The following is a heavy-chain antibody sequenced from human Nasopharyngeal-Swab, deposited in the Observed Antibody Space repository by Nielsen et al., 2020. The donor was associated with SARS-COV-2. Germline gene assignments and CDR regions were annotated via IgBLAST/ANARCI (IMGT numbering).Heavy chain of an antibody. J-gene: IGHJ3*02. CDR2: ISYDGSNK. CDR3: ARDRAYYYDSSGYYSDAFDI. D-gene: IGHD3-22*01. CDR1: GFTFSTYA. V-gene: IGHV3-30-3*01. Sequence: GGSLKLSFAASGFTFSTYAIHWFRQAQGKGLEWVAVISYDGSNKYYADSAKGRFTISRDNSKNTLYLQMNSLRAEDTAVYYCARDRAYYYDSSGYYSDAFDIWGQGTMVTVSS.